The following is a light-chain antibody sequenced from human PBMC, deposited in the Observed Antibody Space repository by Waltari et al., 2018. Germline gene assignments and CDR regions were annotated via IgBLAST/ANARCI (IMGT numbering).Light chain of an antibody. Sequence: TLSVAPGERVTLSCRASQSVPTNLAWYQQKPGQPPRLLIYVASTRATGVPARFSGSGSGTEFTLTISSLESEDFAVYYCQQYSNWPYTFGQGTKLEIK. V-gene: IGKV3-15*01. CDR2: VAS. CDR1: QSVPTN. J-gene: IGKJ2*01. CDR3: QQYSNWPYT.